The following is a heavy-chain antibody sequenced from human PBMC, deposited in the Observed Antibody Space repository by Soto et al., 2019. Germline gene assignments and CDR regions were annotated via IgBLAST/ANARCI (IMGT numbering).Heavy chain of an antibody. D-gene: IGHD6-13*01. V-gene: IGHV3-33*01. CDR1: GFTFSSYG. J-gene: IGHJ5*02. Sequence: GGSLRLSCAASGFTFSSYGMHWVRQAPGKGLEWVAVIWYDGSNKYYADSVKGRFTISRDNSKNTLYLQMNSLRAEDTAVYYCARDPNSGQQLDLEWYNWFDPWGQGTLVTVSS. CDR2: IWYDGSNK. CDR3: ARDPNSGQQLDLEWYNWFDP.